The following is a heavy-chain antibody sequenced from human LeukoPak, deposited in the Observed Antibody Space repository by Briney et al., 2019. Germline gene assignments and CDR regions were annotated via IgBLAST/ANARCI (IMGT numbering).Heavy chain of an antibody. V-gene: IGHV3-49*04. D-gene: IGHD2-21*02. CDR2: IRSKAYGGTT. CDR1: GFTFGNYA. J-gene: IGHJ4*02. Sequence: GGSLRLSCTGSGFTFGNYAMSWVRQAPGKGLEWVGFIRSKAYGGTTEYAASVKGRFTISRDDSKSIAYLQMNSLKTEDTAVYYCTRGIGYCGGDCYSGYWGQGTLVTVSS. CDR3: TRGIGYCGGDCYSGY.